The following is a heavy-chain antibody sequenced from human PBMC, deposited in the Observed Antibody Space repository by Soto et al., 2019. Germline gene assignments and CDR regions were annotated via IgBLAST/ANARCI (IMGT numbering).Heavy chain of an antibody. Sequence: SLTLSFTCSVYGGCCSGYYWSWIRQPPGKGLEWIGEINHSGSTNYNPSLKSRVTISVDTSKNQFSLKLSSVTAADTAVYYCARGPFFNDFWSGSYYYGMDVWGQGTTVTVSS. CDR2: INHSGST. CDR1: GGCCSGYY. D-gene: IGHD3-3*01. CDR3: ARGPFFNDFWSGSYYYGMDV. V-gene: IGHV4-34*01. J-gene: IGHJ6*02.